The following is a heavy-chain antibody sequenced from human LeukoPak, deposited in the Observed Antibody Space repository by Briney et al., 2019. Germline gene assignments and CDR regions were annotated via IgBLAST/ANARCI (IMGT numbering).Heavy chain of an antibody. J-gene: IGHJ4*02. Sequence: SETLSLTFAVYGGSFSGYYWSWIRQPPGKGLEWIGEINHNGSTNYNPSLKSRVTISVDTSKNQFSLKLSSVTAADTAVYYCARRKWAAAGISFDYWGQGTLVTVSS. CDR3: ARRKWAAAGISFDY. CDR2: INHNGST. V-gene: IGHV4-34*01. CDR1: GGSFSGYY. D-gene: IGHD6-13*01.